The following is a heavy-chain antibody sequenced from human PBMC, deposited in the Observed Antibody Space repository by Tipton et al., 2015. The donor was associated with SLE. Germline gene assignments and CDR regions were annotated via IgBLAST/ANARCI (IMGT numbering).Heavy chain of an antibody. CDR3: TTGRTL. J-gene: IGHJ3*01. Sequence: SLRLSCAASGFSLTTSSMNWVRQAAGKGLEWVGRIKSKTAGGTTDYAAPVKGRFSISRDDSKDTLYLQMDSLKTEDTAVYYCTTGRTLWGQGTLVSVSS. CDR2: IKSKTAGGTT. V-gene: IGHV3-15*01. D-gene: IGHD3/OR15-3a*01. CDR1: GFSLTTSS.